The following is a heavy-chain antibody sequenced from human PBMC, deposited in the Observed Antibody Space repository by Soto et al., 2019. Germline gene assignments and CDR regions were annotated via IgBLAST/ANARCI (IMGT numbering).Heavy chain of an antibody. CDR1: GFTFSHYA. CDR3: ARDYGSAPWDY. V-gene: IGHV3-33*01. D-gene: IGHD3-10*01. J-gene: IGHJ4*02. Sequence: QVQLVESGGGVVQPGRSLRLSCAASGFTFSHYAMHWARQAPGKGLEWVAVIWSDGSNENYADSVRGRFTISRDNPKNTLYLQMNSLRAGDTAVYYCARDYGSAPWDYWGQGALVTVSS. CDR2: IWSDGSNE.